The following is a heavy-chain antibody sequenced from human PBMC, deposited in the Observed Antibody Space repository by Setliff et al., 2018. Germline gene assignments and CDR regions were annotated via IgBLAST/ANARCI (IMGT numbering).Heavy chain of an antibody. CDR1: GDSFSNYA. Sequence: GASVKVSCKASGDSFSNYAISWVRQAPGQGLEWMGWINTNTGNPTYAQDFTGRFVFSFDTSVSTAYLQLNSLKAEDTAAYYCARDPGHCSTTSCHGDWFDPWGQGTLVTAPQ. CDR2: INTNTGNP. V-gene: IGHV7-4-1*02. D-gene: IGHD2-2*03. CDR3: ARDPGHCSTTSCHGDWFDP. J-gene: IGHJ5*02.